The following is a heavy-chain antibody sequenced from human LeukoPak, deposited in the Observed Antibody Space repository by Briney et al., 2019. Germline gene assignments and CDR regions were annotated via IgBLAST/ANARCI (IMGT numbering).Heavy chain of an antibody. CDR3: AKDYEEPIALDAFDI. D-gene: IGHD3-3*01. CDR1: GFPFSSYV. V-gene: IGHV3-23*01. CDR2: MECSGGST. J-gene: IGHJ3*02. Sequence: GDSLRHSCAASGFPFSSYVMRWVRQAPGKGLEWVSAMECSGGSTYYDSSVKDRFTISRDNTKNTLYLQMNSLRAEDTAVYYCAKDYEEPIALDAFDIWGQGTMVTVSS.